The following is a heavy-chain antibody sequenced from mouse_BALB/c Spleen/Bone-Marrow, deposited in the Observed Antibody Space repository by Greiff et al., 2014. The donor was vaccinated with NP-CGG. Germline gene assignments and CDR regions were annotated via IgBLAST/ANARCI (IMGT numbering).Heavy chain of an antibody. CDR2: ISSGGSNT. Sequence: EVQGVESGGDLVKPGGSLKLSCAASGFTFSSYGMSWGRQTPDKRLEWVATISSGGSNTYYPDSVKGRFTISRDNAKNTLYLQMSSLKSEDTAVYYCARHQRYYAMDYWGQGTSVTVSS. CDR3: ARHQRYYAMDY. J-gene: IGHJ4*01. V-gene: IGHV5-6*01. CDR1: GFTFSSYG.